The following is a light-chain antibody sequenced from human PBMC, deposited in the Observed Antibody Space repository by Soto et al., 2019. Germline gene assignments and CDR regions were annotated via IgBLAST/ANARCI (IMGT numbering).Light chain of an antibody. V-gene: IGKV1-39*01. Sequence: TITCRASQTINTYLNWYQQKPGKAPKXLIHAASSLQSGVPSRFSGSGSGTDLTITISSLQPEDYETYSCQPSYRTPPPFGPGTKVDIK. CDR1: QTINTY. J-gene: IGKJ3*01. CDR3: QPSYRTPPP. CDR2: AAS.